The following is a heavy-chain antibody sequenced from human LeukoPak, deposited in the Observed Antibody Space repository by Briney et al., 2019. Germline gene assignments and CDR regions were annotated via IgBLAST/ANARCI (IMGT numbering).Heavy chain of an antibody. Sequence: PSETLSLTCTVSGGSISSYYWSWIRQPAGEGLEWIGRIYTSGSTTYNTSLKSRVTMSVDTSKNHFSLALSSVTAADTAVYYCARGPGIYSSSWYDYWGQGTLVTVSS. V-gene: IGHV4-4*07. J-gene: IGHJ4*02. CDR2: IYTSGST. CDR1: GGSISSYY. CDR3: ARGPGIYSSSWYDY. D-gene: IGHD6-13*01.